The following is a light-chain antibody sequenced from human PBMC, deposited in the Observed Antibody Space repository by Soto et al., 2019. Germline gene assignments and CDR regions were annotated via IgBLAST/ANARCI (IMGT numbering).Light chain of an antibody. CDR1: SSNIKTNT. CDR3: CSLTTSHTYV. Sequence: QSVLTQPPSASGTPGQRVTISCSGSSSNIKTNTVNWYQQLPGRAPKVLIFDNNLRPSGVPDRIAGSKSGTSASLTISGLQSEDEADYYCCSLTTSHTYVFGSGTKLTVL. V-gene: IGLV1-44*01. J-gene: IGLJ1*01. CDR2: DNN.